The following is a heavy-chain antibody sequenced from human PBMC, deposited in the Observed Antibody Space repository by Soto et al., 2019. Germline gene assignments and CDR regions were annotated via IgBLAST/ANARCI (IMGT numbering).Heavy chain of an antibody. Sequence: QVQLVQSGAEVKKPGASVKVSCKASGYTFTSYGISWVRQAPGQGLEWMGWISAYNGNTNYAQKLQGRVTMTTDTSTSTAYMELRSLRSDDTAVYYCAREGVHNYYDSTGTVGDAFDIWGQGTMVTVSS. CDR1: GYTFTSYG. D-gene: IGHD3-22*01. CDR3: AREGVHNYYDSTGTVGDAFDI. J-gene: IGHJ3*02. CDR2: ISAYNGNT. V-gene: IGHV1-18*01.